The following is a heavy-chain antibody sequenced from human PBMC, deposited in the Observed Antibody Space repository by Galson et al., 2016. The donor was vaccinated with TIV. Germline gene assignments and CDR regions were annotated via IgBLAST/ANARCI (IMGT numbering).Heavy chain of an antibody. CDR2: INLSGGST. CDR3: ARDGYRFGNYFDF. J-gene: IGHJ4*02. Sequence: SVKVSCKASGYTFTSYYMHWVRQAPGQGLEWMGIINLSGGSTTYAQMFQGRVTMTRDMSTTTVHMELSSLRSEDTAVYYCARDGYRFGNYFDFWGQGTLVTVSS. V-gene: IGHV1-46*01. D-gene: IGHD5-12*01. CDR1: GYTFTSYY.